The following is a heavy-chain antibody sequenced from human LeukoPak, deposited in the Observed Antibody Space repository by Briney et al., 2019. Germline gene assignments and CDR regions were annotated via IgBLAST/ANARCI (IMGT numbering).Heavy chain of an antibody. CDR3: ASLTTVTTAAQWGY. Sequence: GGSLRLSCAASGFTFSSYSMNWVRQAPGKGLEWVSYISSSSSTIYYADSVKGRFTISRDNAKNSLYLQMNSLRAEDTAVYYCASLTTVTTAAQWGYWGQGTLVTVSS. V-gene: IGHV3-48*04. CDR1: GFTFSSYS. CDR2: ISSSSSTI. J-gene: IGHJ4*02. D-gene: IGHD4-17*01.